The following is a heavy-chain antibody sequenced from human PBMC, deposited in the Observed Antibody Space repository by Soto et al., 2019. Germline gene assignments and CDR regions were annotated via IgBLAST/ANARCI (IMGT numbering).Heavy chain of an antibody. CDR2: ISSSGGST. V-gene: IGHV3-23*01. J-gene: IGHJ4*02. CDR1: GFTYNNYA. Sequence: EVQLLESGGGLVQPGGSLRLSCAASGFTYNNYAMSWVRQAPGKGLEWVSGISSSGGSTYYADSVKGRFTISRDNSKNTLYLQMNSLRAEDTAVYYCAKDITSGVGDYFDYWGQGTLVTVSS. D-gene: IGHD1-26*01. CDR3: AKDITSGVGDYFDY.